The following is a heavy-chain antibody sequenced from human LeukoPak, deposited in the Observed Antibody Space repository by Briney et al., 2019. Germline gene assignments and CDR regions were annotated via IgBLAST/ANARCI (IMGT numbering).Heavy chain of an antibody. D-gene: IGHD5-18*01. CDR3: ARVMGDTAMVSSWFDP. CDR2: IKQDGSEK. CDR1: GFTFSMYW. J-gene: IGHJ5*02. Sequence: GGSLRLSCAASGFTFSMYWLSWVRQAPGKGLEWVANIKQDGSEKYYVDSVKGRFTISRDNAKNSLYLQMNSLRAEDTAVYYCARVMGDTAMVSSWFDPWGQGTLVTVSS. V-gene: IGHV3-7*01.